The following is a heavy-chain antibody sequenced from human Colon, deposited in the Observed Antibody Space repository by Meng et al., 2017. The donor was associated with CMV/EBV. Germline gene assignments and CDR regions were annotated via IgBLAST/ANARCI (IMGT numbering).Heavy chain of an antibody. V-gene: IGHV4-34*01. Sequence: GSLRLSCAVYGGSFSGYYWSWIRQPPGKGLEWIGEINHSGSTNCNPSLKSRVTISVDTSKNQFSLKLSSVTAADTAVYYCARDGYSSSFDVWGQGTTVTVSS. CDR3: ARDGYSSSFDV. CDR1: GGSFSGYY. CDR2: INHSGST. J-gene: IGHJ6*02. D-gene: IGHD6-13*01.